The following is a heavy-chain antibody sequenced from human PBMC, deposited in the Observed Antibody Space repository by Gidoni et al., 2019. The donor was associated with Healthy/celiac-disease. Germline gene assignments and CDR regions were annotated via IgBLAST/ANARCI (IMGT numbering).Heavy chain of an antibody. D-gene: IGHD2-15*01. V-gene: IGHV4-59*08. CDR3: ARSSPGVVPFDY. CDR1: GGSISSYY. Sequence: QVQLQESGPGLVKPSETLSLTCTVSGGSISSYYWSWIRQPPGKGLEWIGYIYYSGSTNYNPSLKSRVTISVDTSKNQFSLKLSSVTAADTAVYYCARSSPGVVPFDYWGQGTLVTVSS. CDR2: IYYSGST. J-gene: IGHJ4*02.